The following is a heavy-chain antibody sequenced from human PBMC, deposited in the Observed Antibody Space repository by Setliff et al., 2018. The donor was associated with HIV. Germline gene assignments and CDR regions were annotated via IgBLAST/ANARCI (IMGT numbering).Heavy chain of an antibody. Sequence: SETLSLTCIVSGASINSGGYYWTWIRQHPGKGLEWIGYIYYSGSTYYNPSLKSRVTISLDTSKNRFSLKLSSVTAADTAVYYCARGNGYSYGLMSAFDIWGQGTMVTVSS. CDR2: IYYSGST. D-gene: IGHD5-18*01. CDR3: ARGNGYSYGLMSAFDI. J-gene: IGHJ3*02. CDR1: GASINSGGYY. V-gene: IGHV4-31*03.